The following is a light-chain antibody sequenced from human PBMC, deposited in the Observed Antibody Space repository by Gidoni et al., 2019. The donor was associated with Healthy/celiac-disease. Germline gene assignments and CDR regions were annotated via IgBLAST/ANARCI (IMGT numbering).Light chain of an antibody. CDR1: QSVSSY. Sequence: EIVLTQSPATLSLSPGERATPPCRASQSVSSYLAWYQQKPGQAPRLLIYDASNRATGIPARFSGSGSGTDFTLTISSLGPEDFAVYYCQQRSNWPPRFTFGPGTKVDIK. CDR3: QQRSNWPPRFT. V-gene: IGKV3-11*01. J-gene: IGKJ3*01. CDR2: DAS.